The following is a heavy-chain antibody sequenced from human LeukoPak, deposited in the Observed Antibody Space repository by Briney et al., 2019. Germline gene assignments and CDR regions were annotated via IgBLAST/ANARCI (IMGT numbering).Heavy chain of an antibody. Sequence: SGGSLTLSCKVSGFTFCDYPMSWVRQAPGKGREWLTFITSKAYGETAEYAASLRGRFTSSRGESTSIAYLQMNSLGTDDTAVYYCLRALAVTVGLWYFDYAGQGTVVTVSS. CDR1: GFTFCDYP. J-gene: IGHJ4*02. CDR2: ITSKAYGETA. D-gene: IGHD3-10*01. V-gene: IGHV3-49*04. CDR3: LRALAVTVGLWYFDY.